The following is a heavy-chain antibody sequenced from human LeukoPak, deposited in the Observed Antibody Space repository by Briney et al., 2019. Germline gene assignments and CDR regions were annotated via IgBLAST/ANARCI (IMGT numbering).Heavy chain of an antibody. J-gene: IGHJ4*02. CDR2: INPSGGST. D-gene: IGHD3-9*01. V-gene: IGHV1-46*03. CDR3: ARRGILTGYMFDY. Sequence: ASVKVSCKASGYTFTGYHIHWVRQAPGQGLEWMGIINPSGGSTTYAQKFQGRVTMTSDTSTSTVYMELSSLRSDDTAVYYCARRGILTGYMFDYWGQGTLVTVSS. CDR1: GYTFTGYH.